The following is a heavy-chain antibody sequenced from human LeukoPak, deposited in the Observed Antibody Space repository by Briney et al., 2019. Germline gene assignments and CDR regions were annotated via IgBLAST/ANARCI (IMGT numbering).Heavy chain of an antibody. CDR1: GFTFSSYA. V-gene: IGHV3-23*01. CDR2: ISGSGGST. J-gene: IGHJ4*02. D-gene: IGHD5-18*01. Sequence: PGGSLRLSCAASGFTFSSYAMSWVRQAPGKGLEWVSAISGSGGSTYYADSVKGRFTISRDNSKNTLYLQMNSLRAEDTAVYYCAKVNGYSYGSYYFDYWSQGTLVTVSS. CDR3: AKVNGYSYGSYYFDY.